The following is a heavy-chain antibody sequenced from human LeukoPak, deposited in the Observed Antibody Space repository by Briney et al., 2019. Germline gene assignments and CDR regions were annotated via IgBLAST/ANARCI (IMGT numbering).Heavy chain of an antibody. D-gene: IGHD3-3*01. Sequence: SETLSLTCTVSGGSISSHYWSWIRQPPGKGLEWIGYIYYSGSTNYNPSLKSRITISVDTSKNQFSLKLSSVTGADTGVDYCARGQVYYDFWSGYWWWFDPWGQGTLVTVSS. V-gene: IGHV4-59*11. J-gene: IGHJ5*02. CDR1: GGSISSHY. CDR3: ARGQVYYDFWSGYWWWFDP. CDR2: IYYSGST.